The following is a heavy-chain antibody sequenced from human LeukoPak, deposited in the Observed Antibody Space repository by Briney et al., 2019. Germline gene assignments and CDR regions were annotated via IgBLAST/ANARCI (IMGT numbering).Heavy chain of an antibody. CDR2: IYYIESA. Sequence: SETLSLTCTVSGGSISSYYWSWIRQDPGKGLEWIGSIYYIESANYSPSLKSRVTISVDTSKNQFSLKLSSLTAADTAVYYCAKGARMGLDYWGQGTLITVSS. CDR1: GGSISSYY. V-gene: IGHV4-59*01. CDR3: AKGARMGLDY. J-gene: IGHJ4*02. D-gene: IGHD1-14*01.